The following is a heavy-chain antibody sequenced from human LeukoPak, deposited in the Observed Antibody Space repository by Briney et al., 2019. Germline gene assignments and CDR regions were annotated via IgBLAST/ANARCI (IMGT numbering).Heavy chain of an antibody. V-gene: IGHV4-39*01. J-gene: IGHJ4*02. D-gene: IGHD6-19*01. CDR3: ARHAVAGTGGFDY. CDR1: GGSISSSSYY. Sequence: SETLSLTCTVSGGSISSSSYYWAWIRQPPGKGLEWIGSIYYSGSTYYNPSLKSRVTISVDTSKNQFSLKLSSVTAADTAVYYCARHAVAGTGGFDYWGQGTLVTVSS. CDR2: IYYSGST.